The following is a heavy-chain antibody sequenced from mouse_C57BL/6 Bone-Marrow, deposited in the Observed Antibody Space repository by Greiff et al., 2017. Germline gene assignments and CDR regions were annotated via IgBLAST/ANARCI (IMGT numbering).Heavy chain of an antibody. J-gene: IGHJ4*01. CDR3: ARQCYYAMDY. V-gene: IGHV5-12*01. CDR1: GFTFSDYY. CDR2: ISNGGGST. Sequence: EVKLVESGGGLVQPGGSLKLSCAASGFTFSDYYMYWVRQTPEKRLEWVAYISNGGGSTYYPDTVKGRFTLSRDNAKNTLYLQMSRLKSEDTAMYYCARQCYYAMDYWGPGTSVTVSS.